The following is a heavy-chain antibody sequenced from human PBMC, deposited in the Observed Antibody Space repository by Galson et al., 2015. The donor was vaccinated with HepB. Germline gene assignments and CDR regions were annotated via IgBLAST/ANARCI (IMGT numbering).Heavy chain of an antibody. J-gene: IGHJ4*02. V-gene: IGHV3-9*01. Sequence: SLRLSCAASGFTFDDYAMHWVRQAPGKGLEWVSGISWNSGSIGYADSVKGRFTISRDNAKNSLYLQMNSLRAEDTALYYCAKDIGTTVAGLVDYWGQGTLVTVSS. CDR2: ISWNSGSI. D-gene: IGHD6-19*01. CDR1: GFTFDDYA. CDR3: AKDIGTTVAGLVDY.